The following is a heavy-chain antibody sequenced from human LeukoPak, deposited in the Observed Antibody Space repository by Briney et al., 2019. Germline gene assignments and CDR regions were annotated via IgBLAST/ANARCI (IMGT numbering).Heavy chain of an antibody. V-gene: IGHV4-59*01. CDR2: IYYSGST. CDR3: ASGRPFDY. J-gene: IGHJ4*02. Sequence: PSETLSLTCSVSGDSISSYDWSWIRQPPGKGLEWIACIYYSGSTNYNPSLKSRVTISVDTSKNQFSLKLSSVTAADTAVYYCASGRPFDYWGQGTLVTVSS. CDR1: GDSISSYD.